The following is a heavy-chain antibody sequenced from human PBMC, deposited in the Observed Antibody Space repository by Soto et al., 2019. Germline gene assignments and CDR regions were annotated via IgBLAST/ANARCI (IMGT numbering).Heavy chain of an antibody. Sequence: VRLQESGPGLVKPSQTLSLTCTVSGGSISSGGYYWSWIRQHPGKCLEWIGYIYYSVSTYYNPSLKSRVTISVDTSKNQFSLKLASVTAADTDVYYCARVFTYYDILTGYYNGDYFDYWGQGTLVTVSS. CDR2: IYYSVST. D-gene: IGHD3-9*01. J-gene: IGHJ4*02. CDR1: GGSISSGGYY. CDR3: ARVFTYYDILTGYYNGDYFDY. V-gene: IGHV4-31*03.